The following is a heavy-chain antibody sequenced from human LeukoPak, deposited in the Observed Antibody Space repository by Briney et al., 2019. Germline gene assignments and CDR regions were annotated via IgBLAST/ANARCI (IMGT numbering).Heavy chain of an antibody. D-gene: IGHD2-2*02. V-gene: IGHV4-34*01. CDR2: INHSGST. Sequence: SETLSLICAVYGGSFSGYYWSWIRQPPGKGLEWIGEINHSGSTNYNPSLKSRVTISVDTSKNQFSLKLSSVTAADTAVYYCARVFSVVVPAAILDYGMDVWGQGTTVTVSS. CDR1: GGSFSGYY. J-gene: IGHJ6*02. CDR3: ARVFSVVVPAAILDYGMDV.